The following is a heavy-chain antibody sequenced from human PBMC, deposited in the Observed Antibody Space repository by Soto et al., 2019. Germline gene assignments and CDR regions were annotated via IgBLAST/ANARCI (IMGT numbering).Heavy chain of an antibody. Sequence: QVQLVQSGAEVKKPGSSVKVSCKASGGTFSSYAISWVRQAPGQGLEWMGGIIPIFGTANYAQKFQGRVTITASESKSTAYMELSSLRSEDTAVYYCASSWRESSGYYCYFGYWGQGTLVTVSS. J-gene: IGHJ4*02. V-gene: IGHV1-69*12. CDR2: IIPIFGTA. CDR3: ASSWRESSGYYCYFGY. CDR1: GGTFSSYA. D-gene: IGHD3-22*01.